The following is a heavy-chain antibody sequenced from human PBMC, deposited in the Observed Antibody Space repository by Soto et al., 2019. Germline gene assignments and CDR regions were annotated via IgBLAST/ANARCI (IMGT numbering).Heavy chain of an antibody. CDR1: GFTFSDHN. J-gene: IGHJ5*02. CDR2: VRNKANSHTT. D-gene: IGHD1-1*01. CDR3: TQTGGPLA. Sequence: EVQLLESGGGLVQPGGSLRLSCAASGFTFSDHNMDWVRQAPGKGLEWVARVRNKANSHTTDYAASVKGRFTISRDDSQNSLYLQMNSLTTEDTAVYYCTQTGGPLAWGQRTLVTVSS. V-gene: IGHV3-72*01.